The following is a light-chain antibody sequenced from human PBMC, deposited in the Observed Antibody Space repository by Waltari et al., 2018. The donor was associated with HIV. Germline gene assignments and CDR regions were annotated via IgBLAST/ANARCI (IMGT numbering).Light chain of an antibody. Sequence: SYVLTQPPSQSVAPGQTARVNCGGNNIGSNSVHWYRQTPGQAPVLVVDDDRERPSGIPERFSGSNSVSTATLIISRVEAGDEADYYCQVWDSTSDHRGVFGTGTKVTV. J-gene: IGLJ1*01. CDR1: NIGSNS. CDR3: QVWDSTSDHRGV. CDR2: DDR. V-gene: IGLV3-21*02.